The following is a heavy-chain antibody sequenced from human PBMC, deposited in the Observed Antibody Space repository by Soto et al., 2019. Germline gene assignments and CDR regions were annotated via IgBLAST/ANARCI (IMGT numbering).Heavy chain of an antibody. J-gene: IGHJ6*02. CDR1: GYTFTSYG. D-gene: IGHD2-8*01. V-gene: IGHV1-18*01. CDR2: ISAYNGNT. Sequence: QVQLVQSGAEVKKPGASVKVSCKASGYTFTSYGISWVRQAPGQGLEWLGWISAYNGNTNYAQKLQGRVTMTTDTSTSTAYMELRSLRSDDTAVYYCARDQGIVLKDYYYGMDVWGQGTTVTVSS. CDR3: ARDQGIVLKDYYYGMDV.